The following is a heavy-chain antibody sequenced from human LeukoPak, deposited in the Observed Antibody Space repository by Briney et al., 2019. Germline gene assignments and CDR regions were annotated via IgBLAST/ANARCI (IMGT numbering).Heavy chain of an antibody. J-gene: IGHJ6*03. D-gene: IGHD1-26*01. CDR1: GFTFDDYA. CDR3: AKEWEPSGYYYYYMDV. V-gene: IGHV3-43D*03. Sequence: GGSLRLSCAASGFTFDDYAMHWVRQAPGKGLEWVSLISWDGGSTYYADSVKGRFTISRDNSKNSLYLQMNSLRAEDTALYYCAKEWEPSGYYYYYMDVWGKGATVTVS. CDR2: ISWDGGST.